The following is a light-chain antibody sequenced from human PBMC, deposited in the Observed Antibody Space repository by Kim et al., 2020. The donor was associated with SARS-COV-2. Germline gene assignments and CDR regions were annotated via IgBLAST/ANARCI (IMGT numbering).Light chain of an antibody. Sequence: QSALTQPPYASGSPGQSVNLSCTGTSTDVVGYNYVSWYQQHPGKAPKLMIYEVSKRPSGVPDRSSGSKSGNTASLTVSGLQADDEAEYYCGSYAGSDSYVLGAETKVTVL. J-gene: IGLJ1*01. CDR1: STDVVGYNY. V-gene: IGLV2-8*01. CDR2: EVS. CDR3: GSYAGSDSYV.